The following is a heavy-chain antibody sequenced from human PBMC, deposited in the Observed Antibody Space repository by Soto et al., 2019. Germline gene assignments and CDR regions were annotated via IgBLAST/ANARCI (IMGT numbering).Heavy chain of an antibody. CDR2: IKQDGSEI. D-gene: IGHD3-10*01. CDR3: ERNRGWFGFHV. V-gene: IGHV3-7*01. J-gene: IGHJ6*02. Sequence: GGSLRLSCAASGVSFSSYWMTWVRQAPGKGLEWVANIKQDGSEIYYVDSVKGRFTMSRDNAKNSLYLQMNSLRPEDTAVYYCERNRGWFGFHVWGHGTTVTVSS. CDR1: GVSFSSYW.